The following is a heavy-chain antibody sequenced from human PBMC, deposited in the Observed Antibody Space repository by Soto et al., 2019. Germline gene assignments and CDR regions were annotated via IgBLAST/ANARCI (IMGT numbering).Heavy chain of an antibody. V-gene: IGHV1-46*01. Sequence: ASVKVSCNTSGYTFTGDYMHWVRQAPGQGLEWMGIINPSGGSKSYAQKFQGRVTMTRETSTSTVYMELSSLRSEDTAVYYCARERVPGVIHYGMDVWGQGTTVTVSS. D-gene: IGHD3-10*01. CDR1: GYTFTGDY. CDR2: INPSGGSK. CDR3: ARERVPGVIHYGMDV. J-gene: IGHJ6*02.